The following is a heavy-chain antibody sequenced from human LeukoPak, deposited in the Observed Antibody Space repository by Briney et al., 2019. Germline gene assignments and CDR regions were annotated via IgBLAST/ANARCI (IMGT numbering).Heavy chain of an antibody. CDR3: AKDRDDSGDYVFDH. J-gene: IGHJ4*02. CDR2: IGRSGHFT. CDR1: GFTFSNYV. V-gene: IGHV3-23*01. Sequence: GSLRLSCAASGFTFSNYVMSWVRQAPGKGLEWVSVIGRSGHFTNYADSVKGRFTISRDNSKDTLSLQVSSLRAEDTAIYYCAKDRDDSGDYVFDHWGQGILVTVSS. D-gene: IGHD4-17*01.